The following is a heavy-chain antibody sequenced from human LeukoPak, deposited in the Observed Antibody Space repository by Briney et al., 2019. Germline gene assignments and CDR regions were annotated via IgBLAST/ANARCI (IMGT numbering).Heavy chain of an antibody. J-gene: IGHJ4*02. V-gene: IGHV4-59*12. D-gene: IGHD4-17*01. CDR3: ASPSDYATDY. CDR1: GGSISNYW. Sequence: SETLSLTCTVSGGSISNYWWSWIRQPPGKGLEWIGYVFDSGGTNYNPSLKSRVTISVDTSKKQFSLKLSSVTAADTAMYYCASPSDYATDYWGQGTLVTVSS. CDR2: VFDSGGT.